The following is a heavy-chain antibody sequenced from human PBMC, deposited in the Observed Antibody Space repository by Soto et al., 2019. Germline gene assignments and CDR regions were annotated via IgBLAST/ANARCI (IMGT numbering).Heavy chain of an antibody. Sequence: GGSLRLSCAASGFTFSSYDMHWVRQATGKGLEWVSAIGTAGDTYYPGSVKGRFTISRENAKNSLYLQMNSLRAGDTAVYYCARANGYNYYYYMDVWGKGTTVTVSS. V-gene: IGHV3-13*01. J-gene: IGHJ6*03. CDR2: IGTAGDT. D-gene: IGHD7-27*01. CDR3: ARANGYNYYYYMDV. CDR1: GFTFSSYD.